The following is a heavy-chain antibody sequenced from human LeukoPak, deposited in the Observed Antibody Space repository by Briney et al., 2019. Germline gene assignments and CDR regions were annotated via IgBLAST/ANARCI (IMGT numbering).Heavy chain of an antibody. CDR2: IKGDGSKQ. V-gene: IGHV3-7*01. CDR3: ARDGDHSCGDY. Sequence: PGGSLRLSCVVSGLAFSTNSMSWVRQAPGKGLGWVANIKGDGSKQYYVGSVKGRFTISRDNAKNSLYLQMYSLTAEDTAVYYCARDGDHSCGDYWGQGTLVTVSS. CDR1: GLAFSTNS. D-gene: IGHD2-2*01. J-gene: IGHJ4*02.